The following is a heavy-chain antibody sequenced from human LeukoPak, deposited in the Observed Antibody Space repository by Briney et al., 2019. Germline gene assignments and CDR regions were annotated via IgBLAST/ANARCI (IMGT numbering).Heavy chain of an antibody. V-gene: IGHV3-53*04. CDR1: GFTVSSNY. Sequence: GGSLRLSCAASGFTVSSNYMSWVRQAPGKGLEWVPVIYSGGSTYYADSVKGRFTISRHNSKNTLYLQMNSLRAEDTAVYYCARENSGSYDDAFDIWGQGTMVTVSS. J-gene: IGHJ3*02. CDR3: ARENSGSYDDAFDI. D-gene: IGHD1-26*01. CDR2: IYSGGST.